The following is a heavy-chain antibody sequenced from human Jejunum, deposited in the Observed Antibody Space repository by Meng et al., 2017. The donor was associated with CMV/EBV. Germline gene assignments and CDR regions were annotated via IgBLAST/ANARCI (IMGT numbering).Heavy chain of an antibody. CDR3: ARWSGSGNYPFADY. Sequence: ASRGSLSYNSWSWIRQSARKGLEWIGSVSYSGSTNYNPSLKSRVIISMDTSENQFSLKVTSVTAGDTAVYYCARWSGSGNYPFADYWGQGTLVTVSS. V-gene: IGHV4-59*01. J-gene: IGHJ4*02. CDR2: VSYSGST. D-gene: IGHD3-10*01. CDR1: RGSLSYNS.